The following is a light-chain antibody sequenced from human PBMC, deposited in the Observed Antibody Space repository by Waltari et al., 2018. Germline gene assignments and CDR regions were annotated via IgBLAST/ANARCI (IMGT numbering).Light chain of an antibody. V-gene: IGLV2-23*01. CDR2: EST. Sequence: QSALTQPASVSGSPGQSITISCTGTSSDIGTYNLVSWYQQHPGKAPKLIIYESTERPSGVSDRLSGSKSGNTASLTISGLQAEDEADYYCCSYAGPSPHVVFGGGTKLTVL. J-gene: IGLJ2*01. CDR3: CSYAGPSPHVV. CDR1: SSDIGTYNL.